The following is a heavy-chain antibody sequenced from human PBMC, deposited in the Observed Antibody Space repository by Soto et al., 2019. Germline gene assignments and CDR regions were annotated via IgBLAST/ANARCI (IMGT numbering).Heavy chain of an antibody. CDR2: INHSGST. CDR1: GGSFSGYY. CDR3: ARASLWRAFDI. Sequence: QVQLQQWGAGLLKPSETLSLTCAVYGGSFSGYYWSWISQPPGKGLEWIGEINHSGSTNYNPSLKSRVTISVDTSKNQFSLKLSSVTAADTAVYYCARASLWRAFDIWGQGTMVTVSS. J-gene: IGHJ3*02. V-gene: IGHV4-34*01.